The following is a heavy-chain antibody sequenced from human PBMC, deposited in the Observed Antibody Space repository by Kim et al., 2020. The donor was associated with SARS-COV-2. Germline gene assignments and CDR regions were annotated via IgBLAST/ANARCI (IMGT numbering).Heavy chain of an antibody. CDR2: VYYRGNT. V-gene: IGHV4-39*01. D-gene: IGHD3-10*01. Sequence: SETLSLTCSVSGGYISSTSYYWAWIRQPPGKGLEWLGTVYYRGNTYYNPSLRSRATISADTSKNQISLKVRSVIGADTAVYYCARLAGVWFGELAPHFDSWGQGTLFTV. J-gene: IGHJ4*02. CDR1: GGYISSTSYY. CDR3: ARLAGVWFGELAPHFDS.